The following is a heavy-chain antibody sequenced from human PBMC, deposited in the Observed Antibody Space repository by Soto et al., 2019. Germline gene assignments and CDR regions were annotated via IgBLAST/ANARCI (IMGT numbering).Heavy chain of an antibody. CDR2: ISGSGGST. CDR3: AKGPRYSSSWYGEGQYYYYGMDV. CDR1: GFTFSSYA. V-gene: IGHV3-23*01. D-gene: IGHD6-13*01. Sequence: GGSLRLSCAASGFTFSSYAMSWVRQAPGKGLEWVSAISGSGGSTYYADSVKGRFTISRDNSKNTLYLQMNSLRAEDTAVYYCAKGPRYSSSWYGEGQYYYYGMDVWGQGTTVTVSS. J-gene: IGHJ6*02.